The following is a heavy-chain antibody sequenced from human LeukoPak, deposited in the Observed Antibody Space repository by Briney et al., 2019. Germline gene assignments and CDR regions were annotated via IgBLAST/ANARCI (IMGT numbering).Heavy chain of an antibody. CDR2: ISYDGSNK. CDR1: GFTFSSYA. J-gene: IGHJ4*02. CDR3: ARDMAGFDY. D-gene: IGHD5-24*01. Sequence: GRSLRLSCAASGFTFSSYAMHWVRQAPGKGLEWVAVISYDGSNKYYADSVKGRFTTSRDNSKNTLYLQMNSLRAEDTAVYYCARDMAGFDYWGQGTLVTVSS. V-gene: IGHV3-30-3*01.